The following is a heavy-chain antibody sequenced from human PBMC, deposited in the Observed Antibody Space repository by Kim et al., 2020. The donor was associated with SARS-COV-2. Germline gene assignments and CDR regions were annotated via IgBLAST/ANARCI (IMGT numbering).Heavy chain of an antibody. D-gene: IGHD2-15*01. V-gene: IGHV4-34*01. CDR3: AIPSRMYYYYYGMDV. Sequence: PSLKSRVTISVDTSKNQFSLKLSSVTAADTAVYYCAIPSRMYYYYYGMDVWGQGTTVTVSS. J-gene: IGHJ6*02.